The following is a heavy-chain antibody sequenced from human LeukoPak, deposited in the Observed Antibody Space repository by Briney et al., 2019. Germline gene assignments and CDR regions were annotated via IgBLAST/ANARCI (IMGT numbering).Heavy chain of an antibody. J-gene: IGHJ3*02. Sequence: GGSLRLSCAASGFTFSSYSMNWVRQAPGKGLEWVSYISSSSTIYYADSVKGRFTISRDNAKNSLYLQMNSLRAEDTAVYYCARVGRTIAARHAFDIWGQGTMVTVSS. CDR1: GFTFSSYS. CDR2: ISSSSTI. V-gene: IGHV3-48*04. CDR3: ARVGRTIAARHAFDI. D-gene: IGHD6-6*01.